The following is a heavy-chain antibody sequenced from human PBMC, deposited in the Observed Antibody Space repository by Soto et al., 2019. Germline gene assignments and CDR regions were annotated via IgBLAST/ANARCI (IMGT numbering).Heavy chain of an antibody. Sequence: GGSLRLSCAASGFTVSSNYMSWVRQAPGKGLEWVSVIYSGGSTYYADSVKGRFTISRHNSKNTLYLQMNSLRAEDTAVYYCASDYSGYSYGYGMDVWGQGTTVTVSS. CDR1: GFTVSSNY. J-gene: IGHJ6*02. CDR3: ASDYSGYSYGYGMDV. CDR2: IYSGGST. V-gene: IGHV3-53*04. D-gene: IGHD5-18*01.